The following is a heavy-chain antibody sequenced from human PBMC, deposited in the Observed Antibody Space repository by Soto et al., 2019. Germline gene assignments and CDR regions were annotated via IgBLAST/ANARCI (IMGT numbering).Heavy chain of an antibody. J-gene: IGHJ5*02. CDR2: IYPGDSDA. V-gene: IGHV5-51*01. Sequence: PGESLKISCKGSGYTFSNYWIGWVRQMPGKGLEWMGIIYPGDSDARYSPSFQGQVTFSVDKSISTAYLQWSSLKASDTAIYYCEPHHHVSTSPQWLDTWCQGTLVTVYS. CDR3: EPHHHVSTSPQWLDT. CDR1: GYTFSNYW. D-gene: IGHD6-6*01.